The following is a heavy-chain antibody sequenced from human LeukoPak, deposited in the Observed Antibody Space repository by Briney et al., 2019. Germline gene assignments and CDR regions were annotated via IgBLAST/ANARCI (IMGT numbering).Heavy chain of an antibody. Sequence: ASVTVSCKASGYTFTGYYMHWVRQAPGQGLEWMGRINPNSGGTNYAQKFQGRVTMTRDTSISTAYMELSRLRSDDTAVYYCATIVAVAGHFDYWGQGTLVTVSS. CDR3: ATIVAVAGHFDY. D-gene: IGHD6-19*01. CDR2: INPNSGGT. CDR1: GYTFTGYY. J-gene: IGHJ4*02. V-gene: IGHV1-2*06.